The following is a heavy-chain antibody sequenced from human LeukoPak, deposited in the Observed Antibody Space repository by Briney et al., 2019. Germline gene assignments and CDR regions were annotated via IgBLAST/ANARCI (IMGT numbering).Heavy chain of an antibody. CDR2: INHSGST. CDR3: ARSFSGCSSTSCHKPDFDY. D-gene: IGHD2-2*01. V-gene: IGHV4-34*01. J-gene: IGHJ4*02. CDR1: GGSFSGYY. Sequence: PSETLSLTCAVYGGSFSGYYWSWICQPPGKGLEWIGEINHSGSTNYNPSLKSRGTISVDTSKNQSSLKLSSVPAADTAVYYCARSFSGCSSTSCHKPDFDYWGQGTLVTVSS.